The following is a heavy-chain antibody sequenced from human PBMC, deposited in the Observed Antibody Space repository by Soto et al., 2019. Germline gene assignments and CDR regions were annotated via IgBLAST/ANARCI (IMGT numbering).Heavy chain of an antibody. J-gene: IGHJ4*02. CDR2: IRSKAYGGTT. CDR1: GFTFGDYA. Sequence: GGSLRLSCTASGFTFGDYAMSWFRQAPGKGLEWVGFIRSKAYGGTTEYAASVKGRFTISRDDSKSIAYLQMNSLKTEDTAVYYCTRDDMGLTIPYYFDYWGQGTLVTVSS. D-gene: IGHD2-21*01. CDR3: TRDDMGLTIPYYFDY. V-gene: IGHV3-49*03.